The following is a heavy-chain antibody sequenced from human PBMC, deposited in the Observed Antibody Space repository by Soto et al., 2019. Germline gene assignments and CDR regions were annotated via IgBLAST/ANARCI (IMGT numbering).Heavy chain of an antibody. CDR3: ATDPKGMLATPPYFDY. Sequence: SVKVSCKVSGYTLTELSMHWVRQAPGKGLEWMGGFDPEDGETIYAQKFQGRVTMTEDTSTDTAYMELSSLRSEDTAVYYCATDPKGMLATPPYFDYWGQGTLVTVSS. V-gene: IGHV1-24*01. CDR1: GYTLTELS. D-gene: IGHD2-8*01. J-gene: IGHJ4*02. CDR2: FDPEDGET.